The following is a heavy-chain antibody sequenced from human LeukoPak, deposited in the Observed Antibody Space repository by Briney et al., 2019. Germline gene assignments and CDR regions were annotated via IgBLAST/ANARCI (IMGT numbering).Heavy chain of an antibody. CDR1: GLNFDDSA. Sequence: GGSLRLSCVASGLNFDDSAMHWVRQGPGKGLEWVSLISADGGSTFSADSVKGRFSISRDNSKTSLYLQMNSLRSEDTAMYYCAKESGKFDYWGQGTLVAVSS. J-gene: IGHJ4*02. CDR2: ISADGGST. CDR3: AKESGKFDY. V-gene: IGHV3-43*02.